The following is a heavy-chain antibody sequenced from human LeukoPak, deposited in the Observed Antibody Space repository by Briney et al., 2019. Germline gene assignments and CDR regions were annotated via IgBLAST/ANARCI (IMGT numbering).Heavy chain of an antibody. V-gene: IGHV3-15*01. CDR1: GVTFSNAW. CDR2: IKSKSDGGTT. D-gene: IGHD2-15*01. CDR3: TALGAASEY. J-gene: IGHJ4*02. Sequence: GGSLRLSCVASGVTFSNAWMSWIRQAPGKGLQWVGHIKSKSDGGTTEYAAPVKGRFTISRDDSKNTLYLQMNSLKSEDAALYYCTALGAASEYWGQGALVTVSS.